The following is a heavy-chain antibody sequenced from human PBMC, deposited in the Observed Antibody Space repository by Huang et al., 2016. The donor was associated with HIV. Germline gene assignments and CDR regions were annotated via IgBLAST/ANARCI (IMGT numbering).Heavy chain of an antibody. V-gene: IGHV1-46*01. D-gene: IGHD3-3*02. Sequence: QVQLVQSGAEVKKPGASVKVSFKASGYTFTSYYMHWVRQAPEQGLEWMGIINPRGGSTNYAQKFQGRVTMTRDTSTSTVYMELSSLRSEDTAVYYCARVSSYGYFDYWGQGTLVTVSS. CDR1: GYTFTSYY. CDR3: ARVSSYGYFDY. J-gene: IGHJ4*02. CDR2: INPRGGST.